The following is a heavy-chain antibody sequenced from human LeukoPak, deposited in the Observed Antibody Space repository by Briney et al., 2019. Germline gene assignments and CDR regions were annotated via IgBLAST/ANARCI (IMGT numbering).Heavy chain of an antibody. CDR3: ATLFFDYGVRFDY. Sequence: ASVKVSCKASGYTFTSYGISWVRQAPGKGLEWMGGFDPEDGETIYAQKFQGRVTMTEDTSTDTAYMELSSLRSEDTAVYYCATLFFDYGVRFDYWGQGTLVTVSS. V-gene: IGHV1-24*01. D-gene: IGHD4-17*01. CDR1: GYTFTSYG. CDR2: FDPEDGET. J-gene: IGHJ4*02.